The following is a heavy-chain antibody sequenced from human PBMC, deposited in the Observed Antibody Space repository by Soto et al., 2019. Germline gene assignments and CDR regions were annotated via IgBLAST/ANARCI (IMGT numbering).Heavy chain of an antibody. D-gene: IGHD3-22*01. CDR2: IIPILGIA. Sequence: QVQLVQSGAEVKKPGSSVKVSCKASGGTFSSYTISWVRQAPGQGLEWMGRIIPILGIANYAQKFQGRVTITADKSTSTAYMELSSLRSEDTAGYYCAIFFSDSSGYYYFDYWGQGTLGTVSS. J-gene: IGHJ4*02. V-gene: IGHV1-69*02. CDR3: AIFFSDSSGYYYFDY. CDR1: GGTFSSYT.